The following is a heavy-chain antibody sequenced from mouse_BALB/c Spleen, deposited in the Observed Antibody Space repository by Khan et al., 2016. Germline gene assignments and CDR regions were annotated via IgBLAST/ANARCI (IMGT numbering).Heavy chain of an antibody. V-gene: IGHV1-87*01. Sequence: QVQLQQSGAELARPGASVRLSCKATGYTSANYWMQWVKQRPGQGLEWIGSIYPGDGDTRYSQKFKDKATLTADKSSSSAYMHLRSVASDGSAVYYCADALFVYWGRGTLVTVSA. CDR2: IYPGDGDT. CDR3: ADALFVY. CDR1: GYTSANYW. J-gene: IGHJ3*01.